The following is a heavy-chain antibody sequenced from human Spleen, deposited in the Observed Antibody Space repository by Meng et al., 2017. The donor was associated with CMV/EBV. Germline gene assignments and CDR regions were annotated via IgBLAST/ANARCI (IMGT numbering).Heavy chain of an antibody. CDR1: GYTFTDYY. Sequence: QVQLVQSGAEVKKPGASVKVSCKASGYTFTDYYIHWVRQAPGQGLEWMGRINPNSGGTNYAQKFQGRVSMTRDTSISTAYMELSSLRSDDTAVYYCARIVGATTGWFDPWGQGTLVTVSS. CDR3: ARIVGATTGWFDP. D-gene: IGHD1-26*01. V-gene: IGHV1-2*06. J-gene: IGHJ5*02. CDR2: INPNSGGT.